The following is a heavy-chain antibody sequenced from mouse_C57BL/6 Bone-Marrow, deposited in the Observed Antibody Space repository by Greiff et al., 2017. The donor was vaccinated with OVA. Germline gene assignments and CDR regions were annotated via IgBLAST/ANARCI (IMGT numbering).Heavy chain of an antibody. Sequence: QVQLQQSGAELVKPGASVKMSCKASGYTFTSYWITWVKQRPGQGLEWIGDIYPGSGSTNYNEKFKSKATLTVDTSSSTAYMQLSSLTSEDSAVYYCARFRVDYAMDYWGQGTSVTVSS. CDR2: IYPGSGST. CDR1: GYTFTSYW. V-gene: IGHV1-55*01. CDR3: ARFRVDYAMDY. J-gene: IGHJ4*01.